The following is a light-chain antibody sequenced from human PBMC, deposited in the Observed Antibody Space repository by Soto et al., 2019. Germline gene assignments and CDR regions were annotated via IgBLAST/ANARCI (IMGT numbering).Light chain of an antibody. Sequence: DIQMTQSPSSLSASVGDRVTITCQASQDISNYLNWYQQKPGKAPQLLIYDASNLDTGVPSRFSGSGSGTDFTFTNSSLQLEDIVTYYCQQYDNLESITFCGGTKVQSK. CDR1: QDISNY. CDR3: QQYDNLESIT. V-gene: IGKV1-33*01. CDR2: DAS. J-gene: IGKJ4*01.